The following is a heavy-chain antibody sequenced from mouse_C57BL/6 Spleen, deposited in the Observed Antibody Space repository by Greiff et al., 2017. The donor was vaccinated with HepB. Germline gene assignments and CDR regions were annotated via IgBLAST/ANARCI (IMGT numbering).Heavy chain of an antibody. Sequence: DVHLVESGGGLVKPGGSLKLSCAASGFTFSDYGMHWVRQAPEKGLEWVAYISSGSSTIYYADTVKGRFTISRDNAKNTLFLQMTSLRSEDTAMYYCARGLFYYGSNIPDYWGQGTTLTVSS. J-gene: IGHJ2*01. CDR2: ISSGSSTI. CDR1: GFTFSDYG. CDR3: ARGLFYYGSNIPDY. V-gene: IGHV5-17*01. D-gene: IGHD1-1*01.